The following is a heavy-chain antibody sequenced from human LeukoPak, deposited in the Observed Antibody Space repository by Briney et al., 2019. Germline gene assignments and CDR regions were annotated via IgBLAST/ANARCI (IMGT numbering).Heavy chain of an antibody. D-gene: IGHD3-10*01. CDR3: ARDRGVLD. J-gene: IGHJ4*02. CDR1: EFTFSGFW. V-gene: IGHV3-7*03. CDR2: VKEDGSEK. Sequence: GGSLRLSCAASEFTFSGFWMSWVRQAPGKGLEWVATVKEDGSEKYYVDSVKGRFTISRDNAKNSLFLQMVSLRAEDTAVYYCARDRGVLDWGQGTLVTASS.